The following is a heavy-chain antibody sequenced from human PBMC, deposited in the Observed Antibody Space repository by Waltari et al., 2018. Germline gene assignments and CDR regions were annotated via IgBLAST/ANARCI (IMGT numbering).Heavy chain of an antibody. V-gene: IGHV3-30-3*01. J-gene: IGHJ4*02. D-gene: IGHD6-19*01. Sequence: QVQLVESGGGVVQPGRSLRLSCAASGFTFSSYAMHWVRQAPGKGLEWVAVISYDGSNKYYADSVKGRFTISRDNSKNTLYLQMNSLRAEDTAVYYCARPQQPGIAVHFDYWGQGTLVTVSS. CDR3: ARPQQPGIAVHFDY. CDR2: ISYDGSNK. CDR1: GFTFSSYA.